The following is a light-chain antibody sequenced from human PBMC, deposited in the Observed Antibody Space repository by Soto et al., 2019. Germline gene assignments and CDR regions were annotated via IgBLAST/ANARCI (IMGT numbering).Light chain of an antibody. CDR3: SSYKTSYFYV. V-gene: IGLV2-14*01. J-gene: IGLJ1*01. Sequence: QSVLTQPASVSGSPGQSITISCTGSGRDIGAYDYVSWYQQHPGKAPKLLIYGVKNRPSGVSYRFSASKSAFTASLTISGLQAEEEAHDYCSSYKTSYFYVFGPGNKVTVL. CDR2: GVK. CDR1: GRDIGAYDY.